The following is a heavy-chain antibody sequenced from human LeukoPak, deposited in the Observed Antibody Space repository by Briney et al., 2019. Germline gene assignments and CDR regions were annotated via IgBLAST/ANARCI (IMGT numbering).Heavy chain of an antibody. Sequence: SHTLSLTCSVSGDSIRSSSYSWHWIRQPAGKGLEWIGHIYASGTTNYNPSLKSRVTMSVDMFKNKFSLKLRSMTAADTAVYYCAGRRGNCQGFDYWGQGTLVTVSS. D-gene: IGHD1-1*01. CDR1: GDSIRSSSYS. V-gene: IGHV4-61*09. CDR2: IYASGTT. J-gene: IGHJ4*02. CDR3: AGRRGNCQGFDY.